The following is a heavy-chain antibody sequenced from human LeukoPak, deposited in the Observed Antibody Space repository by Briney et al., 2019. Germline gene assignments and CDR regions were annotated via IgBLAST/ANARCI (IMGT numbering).Heavy chain of an antibody. CDR2: IGTAGNYI. V-gene: IGHV3-21*01. D-gene: IGHD2-2*01. CDR3: ATNLFCASASCL. J-gene: IGHJ1*01. CDR1: GFTFSDYT. Sequence: GGSLRLSCAASGFTFSDYTMNWVRQAPGKGLELLSSIGTAGNYIFYADSVQGRFTISRDNANDSLYLEVKSLRVEDTATYYSATNLFCASASCLWGQGTLVTVSS.